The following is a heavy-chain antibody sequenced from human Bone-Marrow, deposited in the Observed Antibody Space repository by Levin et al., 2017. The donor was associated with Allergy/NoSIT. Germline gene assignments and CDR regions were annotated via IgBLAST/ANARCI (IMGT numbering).Heavy chain of an antibody. V-gene: IGHV3-66*01. CDR3: ASRHSHSRYDY. CDR2: IYSDDTT. J-gene: IGHJ4*02. D-gene: IGHD6-13*01. CDR1: GFTVSGKY. Sequence: GGSLRLSCAASGFTVSGKYMSWVRQGPGKGLEWVSIIYSDDTTYYANSVKGRLIISRDNSKNRVYLQMNSLRAEDTAVYHCASRHSHSRYDYWGQGAQVTVSS.